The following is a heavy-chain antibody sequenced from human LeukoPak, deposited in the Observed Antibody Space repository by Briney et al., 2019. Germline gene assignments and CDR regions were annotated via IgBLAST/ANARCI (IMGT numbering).Heavy chain of an antibody. V-gene: IGHV3-30*02. J-gene: IGHJ6*03. D-gene: IGHD3-22*01. Sequence: GGSLRLSCAASGFTFSSYGMHWVRQAPGKGLEWVAFIRYDGSNKYYADSVKGRFTISRDNSKNTLYLQMNSLRAEDTAVYYCALITPTGAEYMDVWGKGTTVTISS. CDR2: IRYDGSNK. CDR3: ALITPTGAEYMDV. CDR1: GFTFSSYG.